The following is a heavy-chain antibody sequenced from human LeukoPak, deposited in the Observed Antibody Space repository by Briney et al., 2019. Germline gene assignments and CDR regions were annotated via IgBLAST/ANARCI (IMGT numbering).Heavy chain of an antibody. J-gene: IGHJ3*02. Sequence: SETLSLTCTVSGGSISSSSYYWGWIRQPPGKGLEWIGSIYYSGSTYYNPSLKSRVTISVDTSKNQFSLKLSSVTAADTAVYYCASWQRGARDAFDIWGQGTMVTVSS. CDR3: ASWQRGARDAFDI. CDR2: IYYSGST. D-gene: IGHD6-25*01. V-gene: IGHV4-39*07. CDR1: GGSISSSSYY.